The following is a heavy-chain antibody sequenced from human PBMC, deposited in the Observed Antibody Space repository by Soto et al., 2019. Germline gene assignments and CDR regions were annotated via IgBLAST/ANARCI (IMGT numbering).Heavy chain of an antibody. CDR2: ISSSSSTI. Sequence: GGSLRLSCAASGFTFSSYSMNWVRQAPGKGLEWVSCISSSSSTIYYADSVKGRFTISRDNAKNSLYLQMNSLRDEDTAVYYCAMGPETYSSSWYYYYGMDVWGQGTTVTVSS. CDR1: GFTFSSYS. D-gene: IGHD6-13*01. V-gene: IGHV3-48*02. J-gene: IGHJ6*02. CDR3: AMGPETYSSSWYYYYGMDV.